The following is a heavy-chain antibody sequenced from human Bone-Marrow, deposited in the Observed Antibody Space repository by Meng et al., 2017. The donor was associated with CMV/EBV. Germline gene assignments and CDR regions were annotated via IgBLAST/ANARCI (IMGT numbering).Heavy chain of an antibody. Sequence: GESLKISCAASGFTFSSYSMNWVRQAPGKGLEWVSSISNSSSYIYYADSVKGRFTISRDNAKNPLYLQMNSLRAEDTAVYYCARDGWSPGGFDVWGQGTTVTVSS. CDR3: ARDGWSPGGFDV. CDR2: ISNSSSYI. D-gene: IGHD3-3*01. CDR1: GFTFSSYS. J-gene: IGHJ6*02. V-gene: IGHV3-21*01.